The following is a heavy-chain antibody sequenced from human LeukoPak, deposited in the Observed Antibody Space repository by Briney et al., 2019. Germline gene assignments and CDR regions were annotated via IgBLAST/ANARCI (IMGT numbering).Heavy chain of an antibody. J-gene: IGHJ5*02. CDR1: GYTFTSYA. CDR3: ARDLCGGDCYKNWFDP. CDR2: INTNTGNP. D-gene: IGHD2-21*02. V-gene: IGHV7-4-1*02. Sequence: GASVTVSCKASGYTFTSYAMDWVRQAPGQGLEWMGWINTNTGNPTYAQGFTGRFVFSLDTSVSTAYLQISSLKAEDTAVYYCARDLCGGDCYKNWFDPWGQGTLVTVSS.